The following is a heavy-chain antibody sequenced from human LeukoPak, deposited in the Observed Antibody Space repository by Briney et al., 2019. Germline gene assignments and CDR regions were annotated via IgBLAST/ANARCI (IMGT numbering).Heavy chain of an antibody. V-gene: IGHV1-18*01. CDR1: GYTLTSYG. J-gene: IGHJ4*02. Sequence: ASVKVSCTASGYTLTSYGISWVRQAPGQGLEWMGWISAYNGNTNYAQNLQGRVTMTTDTSTTTAYMELRRLRSDTPARDYCARGGEWNQGLSWGEGTLVSVSS. D-gene: IGHD3-16*01. CDR2: ISAYNGNT. CDR3: ARGGEWNQGLS.